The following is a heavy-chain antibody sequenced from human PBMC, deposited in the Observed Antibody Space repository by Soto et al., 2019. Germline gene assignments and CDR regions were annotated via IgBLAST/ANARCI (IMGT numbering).Heavy chain of an antibody. J-gene: IGHJ6*02. CDR1: GGSISSGDYY. D-gene: IGHD3-10*01. V-gene: IGHV4-30-4*01. CDR3: AISRSGSYYWWYFYYCMDV. Sequence: SGTLSLTCTVSGGSISSGDYYWSWIRQPKGKGLEGIGNIYYSGRNYYNPSIKSRVTISVETSKKQFSLKLSSVTAAETAEYYCAISRSGSYYWWYFYYCMDVRGQGTTVTVSS. CDR2: IYYSGRN.